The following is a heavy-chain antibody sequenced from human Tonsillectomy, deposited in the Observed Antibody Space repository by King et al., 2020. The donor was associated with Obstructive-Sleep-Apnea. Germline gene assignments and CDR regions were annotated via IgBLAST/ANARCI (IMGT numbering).Heavy chain of an antibody. D-gene: IGHD3-16*01. V-gene: IGHV5-51*01. Sequence: QLVQSGAEVKKPGESLKISCKGSGYSFTNYWIGWVRQMPGKGLEFMGIIYPRDSDARYSPAFQGQVTISPDKSTSTAYLQWSSLRASDTAMFYCARQTLNFGGGAFDIWGQGTMVIVSS. J-gene: IGHJ3*02. CDR1: GYSFTNYW. CDR2: IYPRDSDA. CDR3: ARQTLNFGGGAFDI.